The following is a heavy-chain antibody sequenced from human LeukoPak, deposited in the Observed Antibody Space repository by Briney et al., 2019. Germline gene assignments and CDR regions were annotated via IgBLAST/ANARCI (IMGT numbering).Heavy chain of an antibody. CDR1: GGSFSGYY. V-gene: IGHV4-34*01. Sequence: SETLSLTCAVYGGSFSGYYWSWIRQPPGKRLEWIGEINHSGSTNYNPSLKSRVTISVDTSKNQFSLKLSSVTAADTAVYYCARETQLEYFDYWGQGTLVTVSS. J-gene: IGHJ4*02. CDR3: ARETQLEYFDY. D-gene: IGHD3-3*01. CDR2: INHSGST.